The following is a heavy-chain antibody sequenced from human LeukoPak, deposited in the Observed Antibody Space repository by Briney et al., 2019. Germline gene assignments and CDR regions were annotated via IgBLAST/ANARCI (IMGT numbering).Heavy chain of an antibody. Sequence: SETLSFTCTVSGGSISSYYWSWIRQPPGKGLEWIGYIYYSGSTNYNPSLKSRVTISVDTSKNQFSLKLSSVTAADTAVYYCARAGRFGELLDFDYWGQGTLVTVSS. D-gene: IGHD3-10*01. CDR3: ARAGRFGELLDFDY. CDR1: GGSISSYY. J-gene: IGHJ4*02. CDR2: IYYSGST. V-gene: IGHV4-59*01.